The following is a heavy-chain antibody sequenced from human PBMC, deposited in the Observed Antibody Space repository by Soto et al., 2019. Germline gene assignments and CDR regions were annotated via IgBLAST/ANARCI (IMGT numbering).Heavy chain of an antibody. CDR2: ISANNGNT. Sequence: QVQLVQSGAEVKKPGASVKVSCKTSGYTFTTYGISWVRQAPGQGFEWMGWISANNGNTNHAQKFRGRISMTTDTSTSTAYMEVRSLRSDDTAVYYCAREGRGYEDYWGQGTQVIVSS. V-gene: IGHV1-18*01. CDR1: GYTFTTYG. CDR3: AREGRGYEDY. D-gene: IGHD5-12*01. J-gene: IGHJ4*02.